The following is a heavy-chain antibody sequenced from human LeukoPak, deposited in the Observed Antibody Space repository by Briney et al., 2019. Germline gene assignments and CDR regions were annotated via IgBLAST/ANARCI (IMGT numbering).Heavy chain of an antibody. J-gene: IGHJ3*02. CDR1: GXSISSYY. Sequence: PSETLSLTCTVSGXSISSYYWSWIRQPPGKGLEWIGYIYYSGSTHYNPSLKSRVTISVDTSRNQFSLKLNSVTAADTAVYYCARAIRAFDIWGQGTMVTVSS. CDR2: IYYSGST. CDR3: ARAIRAFDI. V-gene: IGHV4-59*01.